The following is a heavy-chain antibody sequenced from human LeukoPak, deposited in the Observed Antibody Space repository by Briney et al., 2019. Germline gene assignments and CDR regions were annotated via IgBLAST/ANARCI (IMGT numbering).Heavy chain of an antibody. Sequence: EWVSVIDSGGSTNYADSVKGRFTISRDNSKNTLYFQMNSLRAEDTAVYYCARDGSGSYKLDWGQGTLVTVSS. CDR2: IDSGGST. V-gene: IGHV3-53*01. D-gene: IGHD3-10*01. CDR3: ARDGSGSYKLD. J-gene: IGHJ4*02.